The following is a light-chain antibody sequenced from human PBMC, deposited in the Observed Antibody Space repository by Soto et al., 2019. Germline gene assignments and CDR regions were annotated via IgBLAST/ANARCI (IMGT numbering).Light chain of an antibody. CDR3: QHHNSYSQT. Sequence: IQMTQSTPTLSASVGDRVTITCRASQSIRHYLAWYQQMPVKAPKPLIYGASTLQSGVPSRFSGCGSGTEFALTISSLQPDDFGTYFCQHHNSYSQTFGQGTKVDIK. CDR1: QSIRHY. CDR2: GAS. V-gene: IGKV1-5*01. J-gene: IGKJ1*01.